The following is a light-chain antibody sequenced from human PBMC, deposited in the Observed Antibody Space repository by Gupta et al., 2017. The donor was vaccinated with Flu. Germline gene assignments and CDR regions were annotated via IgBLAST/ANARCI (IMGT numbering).Light chain of an antibody. CDR1: QTVETC. V-gene: IGKV3-11*01. Sequence: PATLSLSPGERATLSCRASQTVETCLGWHQKKPGQVPRLLVYGAFNRITGISDRFSGSGSATDITLTISRLEAEDFAVYYCQQSDNRPITFGQGTRLDIK. CDR2: GAF. J-gene: IGKJ5*01. CDR3: QQSDNRPIT.